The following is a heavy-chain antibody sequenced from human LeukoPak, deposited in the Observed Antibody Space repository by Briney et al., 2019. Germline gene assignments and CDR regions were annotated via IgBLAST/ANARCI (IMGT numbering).Heavy chain of an antibody. CDR1: GFFFNNFW. D-gene: IGHD7-27*01. Sequence: GGSLRLSCAGSGFFFNNFWMTWVRQAPGKGLEWVANINEDGSRANYVDSVKGRTTISRDNAKNSLYLQMNSLRPEDAAIYYCASEINWGSGAFDVWGQGTIVTVSS. CDR3: ASEINWGSGAFDV. V-gene: IGHV3-7*01. J-gene: IGHJ3*01. CDR2: INEDGSRA.